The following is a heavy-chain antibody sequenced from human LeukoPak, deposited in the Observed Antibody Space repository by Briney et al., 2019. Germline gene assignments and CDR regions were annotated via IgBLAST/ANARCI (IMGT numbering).Heavy chain of an antibody. Sequence: SETLSLTCAVYGGSFSGYYWSWIRQPPGKGLEWIGEINHSGSTNYNPSLKSRVTISVDTSKNQFSLKLSSVTAADTAVYYCARGRSLIYCSGGSCMRWFDPWGQGTLVTVSS. CDR2: INHSGST. D-gene: IGHD2-15*01. CDR1: GGSFSGYY. J-gene: IGHJ5*02. V-gene: IGHV4-34*01. CDR3: ARGRSLIYCSGGSCMRWFDP.